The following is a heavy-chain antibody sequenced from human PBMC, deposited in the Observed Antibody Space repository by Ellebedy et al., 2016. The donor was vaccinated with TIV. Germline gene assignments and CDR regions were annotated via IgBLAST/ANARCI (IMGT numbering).Heavy chain of an antibody. D-gene: IGHD5/OR15-5a*01. Sequence: AASVKVSCKASGYTFTRYYIHWVRQAPGQGLEWMAWINPNSGGTNYAQKFQGRVTVTRDTSTSTAFLELSRLRSDDTAVYYCTRDLTNIVSGDYWGQGTLVTVSS. CDR1: GYTFTRYY. J-gene: IGHJ4*02. CDR2: INPNSGGT. CDR3: TRDLTNIVSGDY. V-gene: IGHV1-2*02.